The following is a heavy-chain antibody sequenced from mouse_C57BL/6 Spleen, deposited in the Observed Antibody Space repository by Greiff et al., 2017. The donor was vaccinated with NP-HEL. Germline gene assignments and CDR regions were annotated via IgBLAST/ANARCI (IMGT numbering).Heavy chain of an antibody. CDR2: IHPNSGST. V-gene: IGHV1-64*01. CDR1: GYTFTSYW. J-gene: IGHJ3*01. D-gene: IGHD2-4*01. CDR3: ARVVYDYDAWFAY. Sequence: QVQLQQPGAELVKPGASVKLSCKASGYTFTSYWMHWVKQRPGQGLEWIGMIHPNSGSTNYNEKFKSKATLTVDKSSSTAYMQLSSLTSEDSAVYYCARVVYDYDAWFAYWGQGTLVTVSA.